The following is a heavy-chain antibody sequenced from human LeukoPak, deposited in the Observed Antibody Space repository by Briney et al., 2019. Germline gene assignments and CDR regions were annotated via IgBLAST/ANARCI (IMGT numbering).Heavy chain of an antibody. CDR3: ATYSDTFYFDC. V-gene: IGHV5-51*01. CDR1: GYSFSNYW. CDR2: IYPGDSDT. Sequence: GESLKISCKGSGYSFSNYWIGWVRQMPGKGLEYMGIIYPGDSDTRYSPSFQGQVTITADKSISTAYLQWSSLKASDTAIYYCATYSDTFYFDCWGQGTLVTVSS. D-gene: IGHD3-16*01. J-gene: IGHJ4*02.